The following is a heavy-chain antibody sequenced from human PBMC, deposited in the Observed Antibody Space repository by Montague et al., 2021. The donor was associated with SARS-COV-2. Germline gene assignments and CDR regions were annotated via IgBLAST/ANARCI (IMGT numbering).Heavy chain of an antibody. CDR2: IYYTGNT. CDR3: ARLNRYFGSSGSPSAFDF. D-gene: IGHD3-22*01. Sequence: SETLSLTCTVSGGSITNNIDYWAWIRQPPGKGLEWIGSIYYTGNTYYNPSLKSRVTISVVTSKNHFTLNLSSVTAAETAVYYCARLNRYFGSSGSPSAFDFWGQGTKVTVSS. V-gene: IGHV4-39*02. J-gene: IGHJ3*01. CDR1: GGSITNNIDY.